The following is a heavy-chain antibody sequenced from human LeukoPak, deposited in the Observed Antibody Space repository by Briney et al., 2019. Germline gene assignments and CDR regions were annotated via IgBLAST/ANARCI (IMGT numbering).Heavy chain of an antibody. J-gene: IGHJ3*02. Sequence: PGGSLRLSCAASGFTFSSYGMHWVRQAPGKGLEWVAVIRYDGSNKYYADSVKGRFTIYRDNSKNTLYLQMNSLRAEDTVVYYCARPYYDSSGYYYWGNAFDIWGQGTMVTVSS. CDR3: ARPYYDSSGYYYWGNAFDI. CDR1: GFTFSSYG. V-gene: IGHV3-33*01. CDR2: IRYDGSNK. D-gene: IGHD3-22*01.